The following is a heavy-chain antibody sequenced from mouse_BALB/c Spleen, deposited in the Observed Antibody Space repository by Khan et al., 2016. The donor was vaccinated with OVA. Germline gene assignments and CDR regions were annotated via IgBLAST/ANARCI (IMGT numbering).Heavy chain of an antibody. CDR3: ARSSYDLCYFDV. CDR1: GYTFSSFG. Sequence: EVELVESGGGLVQPGGSRKLSCAASGYTFSSFGMHWVRQAPEKGLEWVAYISSGSSTIYYEHTVKGRFTISRDNPKNPLFLQMTSLMSEDTAMYYCARSSYDLCYFDVWGAGTTVTVSS. J-gene: IGHJ1*01. D-gene: IGHD2-12*01. V-gene: IGHV5-17*02. CDR2: ISSGSSTI.